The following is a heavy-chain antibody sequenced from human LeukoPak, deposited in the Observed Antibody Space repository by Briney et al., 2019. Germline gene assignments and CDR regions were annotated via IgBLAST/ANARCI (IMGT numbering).Heavy chain of an antibody. CDR2: ISSTGHSI. CDR3: AQCRRISTGDSYYFDK. V-gene: IGHV3-11*01. CDR1: GFTLSDYY. D-gene: IGHD2-2*01. Sequence: GGSLRLSCAASGFTLSDYYMSWIRQAPGKGLEWVSYISSTGHSIYYADSVKGRFTISRDNAKSSLYLQMNSLRAEDTAVYYCAQCRRISTGDSYYFDKWGQGTLVTVSS. J-gene: IGHJ4*02.